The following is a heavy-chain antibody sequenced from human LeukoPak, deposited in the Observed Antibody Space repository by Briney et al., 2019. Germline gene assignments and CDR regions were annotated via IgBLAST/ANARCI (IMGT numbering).Heavy chain of an antibody. CDR2: IYDSGST. CDR1: VGSISSGEYY. Sequence: SSQTLSLTCTVSVGSISSGEYYWSWIRQPPGKGLEWIGNIYDSGSTYYTPSLKSRVIISVDTSKNQFSLKLSSVTAADTAVYYCARGGDFWSGFFDWGQGTLVTVSS. V-gene: IGHV4-30-4*01. D-gene: IGHD3-3*01. J-gene: IGHJ4*02. CDR3: ARGGDFWSGFFD.